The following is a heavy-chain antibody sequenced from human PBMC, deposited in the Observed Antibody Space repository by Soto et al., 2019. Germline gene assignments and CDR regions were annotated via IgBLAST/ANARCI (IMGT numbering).Heavy chain of an antibody. Sequence: QSGGSLRLSCAASGFTFISYAMSWGRQAPGKGLEWVSAISGSGGSTYYADSVKGRFTISRDNSKNTLYLQMNSLRAEDTAVYYCAKDPPPQACSSTSCYIDYGMDVWGQGTTVTVSS. CDR2: ISGSGGST. CDR1: GFTFISYA. V-gene: IGHV3-23*01. D-gene: IGHD2-2*02. J-gene: IGHJ6*02. CDR3: AKDPPPQACSSTSCYIDYGMDV.